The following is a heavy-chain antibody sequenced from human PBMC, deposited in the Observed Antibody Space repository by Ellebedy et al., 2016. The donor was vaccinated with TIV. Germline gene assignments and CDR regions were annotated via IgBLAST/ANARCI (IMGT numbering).Heavy chain of an antibody. D-gene: IGHD2-8*01. V-gene: IGHV3-7*01. CDR1: GFNFKDYY. J-gene: IGHJ4*02. CDR3: TRDCTDGVCYATAY. CDR2: LNQDGSEK. Sequence: GESLKISXAASGFNFKDYYMTWIRQAPGKGLEWVATLNQDGSEKFYVDSVKGRFTISRHNAKSSLYLQMNGLRAEDTAVYYCTRDCTDGVCYATAYWGQGTPVTVSS.